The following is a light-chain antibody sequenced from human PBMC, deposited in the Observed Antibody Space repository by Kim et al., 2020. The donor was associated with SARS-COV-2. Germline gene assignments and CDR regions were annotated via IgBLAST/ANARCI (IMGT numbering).Light chain of an antibody. CDR2: DVS. J-gene: IGLJ1*01. CDR1: SSDVGGYKY. CDR3: CSYAGSYIFYV. Sequence: QSVTISCTGTSSDVGGYKYVSWYQQHPGKAPNLMIYDVSKRPSGVPDRFSGSKSGNAASLTISGLQAEDEADYYCCSYAGSYIFYVFGTGTKVTVL. V-gene: IGLV2-11*01.